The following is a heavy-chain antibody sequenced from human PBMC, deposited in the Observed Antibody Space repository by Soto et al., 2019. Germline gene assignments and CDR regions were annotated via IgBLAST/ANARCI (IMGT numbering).Heavy chain of an antibody. J-gene: IGHJ5*02. D-gene: IGHD3-22*01. V-gene: IGHV3-74*01. CDR1: GFTFTNYW. CDR3: ARGADYDSSGIRLNWFDP. CDR2: INSDGTNT. Sequence: PGGSLRLSCVASGFTFTNYWMHWVRQAPGKGLVWVSYINSDGTNTNYADSVKGRFTISRDNAKNSLYLQMNSLRDEDTAVYYCARGADYDSSGIRLNWFDPWGQGTLVTVSS.